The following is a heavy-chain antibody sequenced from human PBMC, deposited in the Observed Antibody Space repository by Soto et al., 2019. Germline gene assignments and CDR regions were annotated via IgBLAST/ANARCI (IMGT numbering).Heavy chain of an antibody. Sequence: GGSLRLSCAASGFTFSSYAMHWVRQAPGKGLEWVAVISYDGSNKYYADSVKGRFTISRDNSKNTLYLQMNSLRAEDTAVYYCARDTDTAMVKVFGYYYYYGMDVWGQGTTVTVSS. CDR3: ARDTDTAMVKVFGYYYYYGMDV. V-gene: IGHV3-30-3*01. D-gene: IGHD5-18*01. CDR1: GFTFSSYA. J-gene: IGHJ6*02. CDR2: ISYDGSNK.